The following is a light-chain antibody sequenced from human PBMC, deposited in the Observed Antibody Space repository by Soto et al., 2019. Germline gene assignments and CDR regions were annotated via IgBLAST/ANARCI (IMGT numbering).Light chain of an antibody. CDR3: QQLNSYPLT. J-gene: IGKJ4*01. CDR2: AAS. Sequence: DIQLTQSPSFLSASVGDRVTITCRASQGISSYLAWYQQKPGKAPKLLIYAASTLQSEVPSRFSGSGSGTEFTLTISSLQPEDFANYYCQQLNSYPLTFGGGTKVEIK. CDR1: QGISSY. V-gene: IGKV1-9*01.